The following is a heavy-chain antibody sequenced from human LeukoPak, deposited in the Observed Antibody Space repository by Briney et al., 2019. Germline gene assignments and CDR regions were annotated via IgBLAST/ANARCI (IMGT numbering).Heavy chain of an antibody. V-gene: IGHV3-9*01. CDR2: ISWNSGSI. CDR1: GFTFDDYA. J-gene: IGHJ6*02. Sequence: GRSLRLSCAASGFTFDDYAMHWVRQAPGKGLEWVSGISWNSGSIGYADSVKGRFTISRDNSKNTLYLQMNGLRAEDTAVYYCARAEYCSGGSCYSYYGMDVWGQGTTVTVSS. D-gene: IGHD2-15*01. CDR3: ARAEYCSGGSCYSYYGMDV.